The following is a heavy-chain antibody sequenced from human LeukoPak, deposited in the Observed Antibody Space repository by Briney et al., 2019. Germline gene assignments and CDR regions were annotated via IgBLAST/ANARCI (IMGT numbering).Heavy chain of an antibody. D-gene: IGHD6-19*01. CDR1: GYSFTNYY. V-gene: IGHV1-46*01. CDR3: ARGYSSGYRIDY. CDR2: INPSGNST. Sequence: GVSGKVSCKTSGYSFTNYYTHWVRQAPGQGLEWMGIINPSGNSTRYAQIFQDRITMTRDTSTSTVYMELSSLRSEDTAVCYCARGYSSGYRIDYWGQGTLVTVSS. J-gene: IGHJ4*02.